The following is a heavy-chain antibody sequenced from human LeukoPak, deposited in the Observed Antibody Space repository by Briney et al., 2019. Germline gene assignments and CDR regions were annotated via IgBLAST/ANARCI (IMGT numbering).Heavy chain of an antibody. V-gene: IGHV4-4*07. J-gene: IGHJ4*02. Sequence: SETLSLTCTVSGGSISSYYWSWIRQPVGKGLEWIGRIYTSGSTNYNPSLKSRVTMSVDTSKNQFSLKLSSVTAADTAVYYCARGATGYSSGWPFDYWGQGTLVTVSS. D-gene: IGHD6-19*01. CDR2: IYTSGST. CDR1: GGSISSYY. CDR3: ARGATGYSSGWPFDY.